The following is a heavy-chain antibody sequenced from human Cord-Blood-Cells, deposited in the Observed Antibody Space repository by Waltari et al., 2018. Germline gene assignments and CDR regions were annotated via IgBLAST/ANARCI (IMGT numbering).Heavy chain of an antibody. V-gene: IGHV4-39*01. CDR2: IYYSGST. J-gene: IGHJ3*02. D-gene: IGHD1-26*01. Sequence: QLQLQESGPGLVKPSEPLSLTCPVSGGSISSSSYYSGWIRQPPGKGLEWIGSIYYSGSTYYNPSLKSRVTISVDTSKNQFSLKLSSVTAADTAVYYCARRADDAFDIWGQGTMVTVSS. CDR3: ARRADDAFDI. CDR1: GGSISSSSYY.